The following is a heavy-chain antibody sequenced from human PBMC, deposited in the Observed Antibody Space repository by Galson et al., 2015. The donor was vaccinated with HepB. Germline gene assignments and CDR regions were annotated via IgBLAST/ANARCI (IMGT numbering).Heavy chain of an antibody. CDR3: ATFGSGAYYIEN. CDR1: GFTFGDYY. D-gene: IGHD3-10*01. V-gene: IGHV3-11*01. CDR2: ISSSGGTM. J-gene: IGHJ4*02. Sequence: SLRLSCAASGFTFGDYYMTWIRQAPGKGLQWIAYISSSGGTMSYTDSVKGRFTISRDNTQKSMFLQMNSLGVEDTAVYYCATFGSGAYYIENWGQGTLVTVSS.